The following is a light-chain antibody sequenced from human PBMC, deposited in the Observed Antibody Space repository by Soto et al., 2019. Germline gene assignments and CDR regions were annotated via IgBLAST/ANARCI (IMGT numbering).Light chain of an antibody. CDR3: KHSYTHTNS. J-gene: IGKJ4*01. V-gene: IGKV1-39*01. CDR1: QTISGY. CDR2: AAS. Sequence: DVRVTLSTGSLSASVGDRVTITCRASQTISGYLNWYQQKPGKAPELLIYAASYLGNGVPSRFSGSGSGTYFTLTISSLQPEDLATYCSKHSYTHTNSFGGGGKVDIK.